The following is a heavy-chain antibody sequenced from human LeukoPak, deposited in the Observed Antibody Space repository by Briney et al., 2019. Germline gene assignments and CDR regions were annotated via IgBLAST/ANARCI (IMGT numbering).Heavy chain of an antibody. Sequence: GGSLRLSCAASGFTVSSNYMGWVRQAPGKGLEWVSVIYSGGSTYYADSVKGRFNISRDNSKNTLYLQMNSLRAEDTAVYYCARGSGYYDSSGYYQWFDPWGQGTLVTVSS. CDR3: ARGSGYYDSSGYYQWFDP. CDR2: IYSGGST. V-gene: IGHV3-66*01. J-gene: IGHJ5*02. CDR1: GFTVSSNY. D-gene: IGHD3-22*01.